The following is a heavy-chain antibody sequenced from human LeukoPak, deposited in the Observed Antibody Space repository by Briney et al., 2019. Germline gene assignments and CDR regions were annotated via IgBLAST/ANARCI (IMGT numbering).Heavy chain of an antibody. Sequence: GGSLRLSCAASGFTFSSYSMNWVRQAPGKGLEWVSSISSSSSYIYYADSVKGRFTISRDNAKNSLYLQMNSLRAEDTAVYYCARDKTVVGTLLPWGQGTLVTVSS. D-gene: IGHD6-19*01. CDR3: ARDKTVVGTLLP. CDR2: ISSSSSYI. J-gene: IGHJ5*02. V-gene: IGHV3-21*01. CDR1: GFTFSSYS.